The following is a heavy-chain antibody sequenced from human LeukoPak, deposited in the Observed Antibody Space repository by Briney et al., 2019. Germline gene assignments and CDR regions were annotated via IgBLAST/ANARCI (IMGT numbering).Heavy chain of an antibody. D-gene: IGHD3-10*01. CDR3: ARELWFANAPGSWLDP. J-gene: IGHJ5*02. CDR1: GDSISSGAYS. CDR2: IFHTGST. V-gene: IGHV4-30-2*01. Sequence: SETLSLTCVVSGDSISSGAYSWSWIRQPPGKGLEWIGYIFHTGSTFYNPSLKSRVTISVANSRHQFSLRLPSVTAADTAVYYCARELWFANAPGSWLDPWGQGALVTVSS.